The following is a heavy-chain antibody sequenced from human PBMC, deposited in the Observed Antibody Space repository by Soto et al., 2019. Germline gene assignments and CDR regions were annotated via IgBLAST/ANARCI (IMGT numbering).Heavy chain of an antibody. V-gene: IGHV1-69*13. CDR1: GGTFSSYT. CDR2: IIPIFGTA. CDR3: AREVGSGSYNYYYDMDV. J-gene: IGHJ6*02. Sequence: SVKVSCKASGGTFSSYTISWVRQAPGQGLEWMGGIIPIFGTANYAQKFQGRVTITADESTSTAYMELSSLRSEDTAVYYCAREVGSGSYNYYYDMDVWGQGTTVTVSS. D-gene: IGHD3-10*01.